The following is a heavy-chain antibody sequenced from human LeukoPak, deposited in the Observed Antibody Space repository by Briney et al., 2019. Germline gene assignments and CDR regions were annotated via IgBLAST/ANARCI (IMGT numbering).Heavy chain of an antibody. CDR1: GYSISSGYY. Sequence: SETLSLTCAVSGYSISSGYYWGWIRPPPGKGLEWIGSSYHSGSSYYNPSLKRRVTISVDTSKNQFSMQLSSVTAADTAVYCCARGSPGLRGLPVFYNWGQGTLVTVSS. D-gene: IGHD5-12*01. CDR2: SYHSGSS. CDR3: ARGSPGLRGLPVFYN. V-gene: IGHV4-38-2*01. J-gene: IGHJ4*02.